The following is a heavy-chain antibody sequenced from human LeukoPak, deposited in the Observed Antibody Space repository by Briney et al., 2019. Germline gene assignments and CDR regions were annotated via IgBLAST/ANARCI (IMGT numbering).Heavy chain of an antibody. D-gene: IGHD1-26*01. J-gene: IGHJ4*02. CDR2: INHSGST. CDR3: ARRKWDSVDY. Sequence: PSETLSLTCAVYGGSFSGYYWSWIRQPPGKGLEWIGEINHSGSTNYNPSLKSRVTISVDTSKSQFSLKLSSVTAADTAVYYCARRKWDSVDYWGQGTLVTVSS. V-gene: IGHV4-34*01. CDR1: GGSFSGYY.